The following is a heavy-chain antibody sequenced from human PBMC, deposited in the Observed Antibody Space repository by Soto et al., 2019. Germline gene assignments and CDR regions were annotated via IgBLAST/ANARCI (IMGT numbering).Heavy chain of an antibody. J-gene: IGHJ4*02. CDR1: GFTFSTYW. CDR2: INSDGSDA. Sequence: GGSLRLSCAASGFTFSTYWMNWVSQAPGKGLLWVSRINSDGSDAVYADFVKGRFTISRDNARNTLYLQMNSLRAEDTAGYYCARGGGCGWGGGLWGRGTRVTVSS. V-gene: IGHV3-74*01. D-gene: IGHD3-10*01. CDR3: ARGGGCGWGGGL.